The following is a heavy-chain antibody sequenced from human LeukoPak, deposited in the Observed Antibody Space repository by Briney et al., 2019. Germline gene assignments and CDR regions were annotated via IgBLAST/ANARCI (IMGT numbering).Heavy chain of an antibody. Sequence: ETLSLTCAVYGGSFSGYFWTWIRQAPGKGLEWVANIKQDGSEKYYVDSVKGRFTISRDNAKNSLYLQMNSLRAEDTAVYYCARVWSPPYTSSWPYYFDYWGQGTLVTVSS. CDR1: GGSFSGYF. CDR2: IKQDGSEK. V-gene: IGHV3-7*01. CDR3: ARVWSPPYTSSWPYYFDY. D-gene: IGHD6-13*01. J-gene: IGHJ4*02.